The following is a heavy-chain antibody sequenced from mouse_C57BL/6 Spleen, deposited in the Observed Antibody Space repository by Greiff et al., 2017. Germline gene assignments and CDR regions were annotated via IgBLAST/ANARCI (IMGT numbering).Heavy chain of an antibody. CDR2: IDPENGDT. D-gene: IGHD6-2*01. Sequence: VQLQQSGAELVRPGASVKLSCTASGFNIKDDYMHWVKQRPEQGLEWIGWIDPENGDTEYASKFQGKATITADTSSNTAYLQLSSLTSEDTAVYYCTTRGLQMDYWGQGTTRTVSS. CDR1: GFNIKDDY. J-gene: IGHJ2*01. CDR3: TTRGLQMDY. V-gene: IGHV14-4*01.